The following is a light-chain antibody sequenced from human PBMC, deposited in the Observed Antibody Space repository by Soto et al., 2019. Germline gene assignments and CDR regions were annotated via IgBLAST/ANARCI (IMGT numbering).Light chain of an antibody. J-gene: IGKJ4*01. CDR3: QQYNTWPLT. CDR2: GAA. CDR1: ENINQN. Sequence: ETVMTQSPATLSVSPGEGATLSCRATENINQNLDWYQQKPGQAPRLLIHGAAYRDTGIPDRFSGRGSGTEFTLAISRLQSEDFAVYYCQQYNTWPLTFGGGTKVEIK. V-gene: IGKV3-15*01.